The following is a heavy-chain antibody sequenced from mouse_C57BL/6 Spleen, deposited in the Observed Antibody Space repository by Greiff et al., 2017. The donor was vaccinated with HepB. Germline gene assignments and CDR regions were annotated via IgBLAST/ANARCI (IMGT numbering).Heavy chain of an antibody. CDR2: IYPGDGDT. CDR1: GYAFSSSW. CDR3: AHYYGYDEGYFDV. V-gene: IGHV1-82*01. J-gene: IGHJ1*03. Sequence: VQRVESGPELVKPGASVKISCKASGYAFSSSWMNWVKQRPGKGLEWIGRIYPGDGDTNYNGKFKGKATLTADKSSSTAYMQLSSLTSEDSAVYFCAHYYGYDEGYFDVWGTGTTVTVSS. D-gene: IGHD2-2*01.